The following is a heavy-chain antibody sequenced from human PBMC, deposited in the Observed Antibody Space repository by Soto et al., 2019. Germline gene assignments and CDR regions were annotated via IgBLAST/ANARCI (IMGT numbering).Heavy chain of an antibody. Sequence: QVQLQESGPGLVKPSQTLSLTCTVSGGSISSGGYYWSWIRQHPGKGLEWIGYIYYSGSTYYNPSLQSRVTISVDTSKNQFSLKLSSVTAADTAVYYCARANYGDYSGPPGYFDLWGRGTLVTVSS. CDR1: GGSISSGGYY. CDR2: IYYSGST. J-gene: IGHJ2*01. V-gene: IGHV4-31*03. CDR3: ARANYGDYSGPPGYFDL. D-gene: IGHD4-17*01.